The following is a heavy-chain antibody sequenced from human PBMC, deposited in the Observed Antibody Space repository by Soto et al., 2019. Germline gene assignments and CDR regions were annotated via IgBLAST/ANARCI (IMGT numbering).Heavy chain of an antibody. CDR1: GGSIGSYY. D-gene: IGHD3-16*02. Sequence: TLSLTCTVSGGSIGSYYWSWIRQPPGKGLEWIGYIYYSGSTNYNPSLKSRVTISVDTSKNQFSLKLSSVTAADTAVYYCAGGGVYDYIWGSYRYDYWGQGTLVTVSS. V-gene: IGHV4-59*08. CDR3: AGGGVYDYIWGSYRYDY. CDR2: IYYSGST. J-gene: IGHJ4*02.